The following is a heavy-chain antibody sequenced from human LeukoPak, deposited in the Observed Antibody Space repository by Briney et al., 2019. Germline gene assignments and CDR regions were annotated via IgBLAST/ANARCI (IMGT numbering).Heavy chain of an antibody. D-gene: IGHD3-9*01. CDR1: GFTFSSYW. Sequence: PGGSLRLSCAASGFTFSSYWMSWVRQAPGKGLEWVASIKQDGSEKYFVDSVKGRFTISRDNSKNTLYLQMNSLRAEDTAVYYCAKGSPYYDILTGVDYWGQGTLVTVSS. V-gene: IGHV3-7*01. J-gene: IGHJ4*02. CDR2: IKQDGSEK. CDR3: AKGSPYYDILTGVDY.